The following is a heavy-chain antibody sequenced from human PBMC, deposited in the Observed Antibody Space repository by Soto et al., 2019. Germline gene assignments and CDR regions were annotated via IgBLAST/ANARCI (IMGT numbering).Heavy chain of an antibody. CDR1: GFTFSSYG. J-gene: IGHJ4*02. CDR3: ARVHQSNSAMGLDY. Sequence: QVHLVESGGGVVQPGRSLRLSCAASGFTFSSYGMHWVRQAPGKGLEWIAVIWFDGSDEYYADSVRGRFTVSRDNFKNTLYLQMSSLRGEDTALYYCARVHQSNSAMGLDYWGQGALVAVSS. D-gene: IGHD1-1*01. V-gene: IGHV3-33*01. CDR2: IWFDGSDE.